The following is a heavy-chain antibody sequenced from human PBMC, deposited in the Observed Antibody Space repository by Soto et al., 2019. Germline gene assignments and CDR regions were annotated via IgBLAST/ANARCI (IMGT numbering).Heavy chain of an antibody. CDR2: ISWDCGST. D-gene: IGHD2-21*01. CDR3: AKDIREDGDWTTFDY. J-gene: IGHJ4*02. CDR1: GFTFDDYT. V-gene: IGHV3-43*01. Sequence: GGSLRLSCAASGFTFDDYTMHWVRQAPGKGLEWVSLISWDCGSTYYADSVKGRFTISRDNSKNSLYLQMNSLRTEDTALYYCAKDIREDGDWTTFDYWGQGTLVTVSS.